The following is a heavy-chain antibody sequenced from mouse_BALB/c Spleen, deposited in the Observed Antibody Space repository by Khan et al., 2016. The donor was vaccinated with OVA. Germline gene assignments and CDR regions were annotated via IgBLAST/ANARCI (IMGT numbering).Heavy chain of an antibody. V-gene: IGHV1S132*01. Sequence: VQLQQSGAELVRPGASVKLSCKTSGYIFTSYWIHWVKQRSGQGLEWIARIYPGTNNTYYNEKLKDKATLTADKSSSTAHMQLSSLKSEDSAVYVGAREEALYYFDYWGQGTTLTVSS. CDR1: GYIFTSYW. CDR3: AREEALYYFDY. CDR2: IYPGTNNT. J-gene: IGHJ2*01. D-gene: IGHD3-2*02.